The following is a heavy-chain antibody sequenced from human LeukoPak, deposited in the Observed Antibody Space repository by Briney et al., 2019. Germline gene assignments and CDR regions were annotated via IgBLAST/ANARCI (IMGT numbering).Heavy chain of an antibody. V-gene: IGHV1-18*01. Sequence: ASVNVSCKASGYTSTSYGISWVRQAPGQGLEWMGWISAYNGNTNYAQKLQGRVTMTTDTSTSTAYMELRSLRSDDTAVYYCARAGETIFGAPNWFDPWGQGTLVTVSS. J-gene: IGHJ5*02. CDR3: ARAGETIFGAPNWFDP. CDR2: ISAYNGNT. CDR1: GYTSTSYG. D-gene: IGHD3-3*01.